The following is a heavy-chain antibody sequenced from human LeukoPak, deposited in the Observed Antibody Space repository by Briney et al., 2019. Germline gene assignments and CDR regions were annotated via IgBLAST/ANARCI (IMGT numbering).Heavy chain of an antibody. Sequence: GGSLRLSCTASGFTFSSYEMNWVRQAPGKGLEWISYIHRGASAIYYADSVKGRFAISRDKSKNTLYLQMNSLRAEDTAVYYCAKGGSGYYLYYFDYWGQGTLVTVSS. CDR2: IHRGASAI. D-gene: IGHD3-3*01. CDR3: AKGGSGYYLYYFDY. V-gene: IGHV3-48*03. CDR1: GFTFSSYE. J-gene: IGHJ4*02.